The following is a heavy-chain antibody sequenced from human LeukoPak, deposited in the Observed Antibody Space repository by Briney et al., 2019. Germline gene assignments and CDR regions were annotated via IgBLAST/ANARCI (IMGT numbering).Heavy chain of an antibody. V-gene: IGHV1-46*01. CDR3: ARDEYYYHSSGTNWFDP. CDR2: INPSGGST. J-gene: IGHJ5*02. D-gene: IGHD3-22*01. CDR1: GYTFTSYY. Sequence: ASVKVSCKASGYTFTSYYMHWVRQAPGQGLEWMGIINPSGGSTSYAQKFQGRVTMTRDMYTSTVYKELSSLRSDDTAVYYCARDEYYYHSSGTNWFDPWGQGTL.